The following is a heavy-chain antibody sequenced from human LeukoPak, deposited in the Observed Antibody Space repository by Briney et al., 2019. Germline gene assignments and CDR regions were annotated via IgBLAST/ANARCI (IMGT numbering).Heavy chain of an antibody. V-gene: IGHV4-31*03. CDR1: GGSISSGGYY. CDR3: ARIQPEYYYDSSGSY. D-gene: IGHD3-22*01. CDR2: IYYSGST. Sequence: SQTLSLTCTVSGGSISSGGYYWSWIRQHPGKGLEWIGYIYYSGSTYYNPSLKSRVTISVDTSKNQFSLKLSSVTAADTAVYYCARIQPEYYYDSSGSYWGQGTLVTVSS. J-gene: IGHJ4*02.